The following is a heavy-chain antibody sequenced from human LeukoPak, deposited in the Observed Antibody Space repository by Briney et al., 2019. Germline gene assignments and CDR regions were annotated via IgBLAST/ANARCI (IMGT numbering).Heavy chain of an antibody. CDR1: GYTFTDYY. V-gene: IGHV1-2*02. CDR3: ARANFLYCSSTSCLFNY. CDR2: ISPNDGDT. J-gene: IGHJ4*02. Sequence: ASVKVSCKASGYTFTDYYMHWVRQAPGQGFEWMGWISPNDGDTYYAQKFQGRVTMTRDTSISTAHMEVSRLRSDDTAVYYCARANFLYCSSTSCLFNYWGQGTLVTVSS. D-gene: IGHD2-2*01.